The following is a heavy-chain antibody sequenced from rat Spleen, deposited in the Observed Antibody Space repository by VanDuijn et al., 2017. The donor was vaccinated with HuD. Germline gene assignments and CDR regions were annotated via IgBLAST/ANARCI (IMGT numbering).Heavy chain of an antibody. V-gene: IGHV2-15*01. Sequence: QVQLKESGPGLVQPSQTLSLTCTVSGFSLTSYRVSWVRQPPGKGLEWMGVIWIGGNTVYKSFFKSRLTISRDTSKSQVFLKMNNLQPEDTATYFCARDRTGPFDYWGQGVMVTVSS. CDR2: IWIGGNT. CDR1: GFSLTSYR. D-gene: IGHD4-2*01. J-gene: IGHJ2*01. CDR3: ARDRTGPFDY.